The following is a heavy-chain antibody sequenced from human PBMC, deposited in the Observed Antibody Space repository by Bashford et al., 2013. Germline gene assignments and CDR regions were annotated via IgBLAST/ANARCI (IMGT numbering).Heavy chain of an antibody. CDR2: VTGSGDNT. V-gene: IGHV3-23*01. D-gene: IGHD2-21*01. Sequence: VRQAPGKGLDWVSTVTGSGDNTYYADSVKGRFTISRDNAKKSLYLQMNSLRDEDTAVYYCARADCDLWGQGTLVTVSS. J-gene: IGHJ5*02. CDR3: ARADCDL.